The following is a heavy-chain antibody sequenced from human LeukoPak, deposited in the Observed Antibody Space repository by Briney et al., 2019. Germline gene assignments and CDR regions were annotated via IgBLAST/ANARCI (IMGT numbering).Heavy chain of an antibody. CDR3: ARAGTSHLVYYSDY. Sequence: PGGSLRLSCAASGFTFSSYWMSWVCQAPGKGLEWVANIKQDGSEKYYVDSVKGRFTISRDNAKNSLYLQMNSLRAEDTAVYYCARAGTSHLVYYSDYWGQGTLVTVSS. CDR2: IKQDGSEK. J-gene: IGHJ4*02. CDR1: GFTFSSYW. D-gene: IGHD2-2*01. V-gene: IGHV3-7*01.